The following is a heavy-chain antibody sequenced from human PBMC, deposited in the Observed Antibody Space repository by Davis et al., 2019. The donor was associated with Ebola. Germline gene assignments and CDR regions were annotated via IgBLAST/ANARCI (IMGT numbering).Heavy chain of an antibody. Sequence: GGSLRLSCAASGFTFGNYAMTWVRQAPGQGLEWLSSITISAAGIDYADSVKGRFTISRDNAKNSLYLQMNSLRAEDTAVYYCARDRGYNYGIEYFQHWGQGTLVTVSS. CDR1: GFTFGNYA. CDR3: ARDRGYNYGIEYFQH. J-gene: IGHJ1*01. D-gene: IGHD5-18*01. V-gene: IGHV3-21*05. CDR2: ITISAAGI.